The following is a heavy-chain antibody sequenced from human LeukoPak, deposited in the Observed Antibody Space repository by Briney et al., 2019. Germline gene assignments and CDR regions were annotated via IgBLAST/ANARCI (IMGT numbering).Heavy chain of an antibody. CDR1: GGTFSSYT. D-gene: IGHD2-21*02. J-gene: IGHJ4*02. CDR2: IIPILGIA. CDR3: ATKGYCGGDCHFDY. Sequence: ASVKVSCKASGGTFSSYTISWVRQAPGQGLEWMGRIIPILGIANYAQKFQGRVTITADKSTSTAYMELSSLRSEDTAVYYCATKGYCGGDCHFDYWGQGTLVAVSS. V-gene: IGHV1-69*02.